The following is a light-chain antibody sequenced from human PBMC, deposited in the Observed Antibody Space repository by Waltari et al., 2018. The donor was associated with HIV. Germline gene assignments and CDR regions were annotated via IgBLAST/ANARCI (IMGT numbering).Light chain of an antibody. J-gene: IGLJ2*01. CDR3: QVWDSGTVV. V-gene: IGLV3-9*01. CDR2: RDI. CDR1: NLGSKN. Sequence: SYELAQPLSVSVPPGQTARITCERDNLGSKNVHWYQQRPGQAPVLVIYRDINRPSGIPERFSGSNSGSTATLTITKTQAGDEAEYYCQVWDSGTVVFGGGTKLTVL.